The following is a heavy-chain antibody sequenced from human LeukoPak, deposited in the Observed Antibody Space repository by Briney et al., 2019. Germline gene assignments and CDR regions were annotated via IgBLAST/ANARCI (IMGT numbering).Heavy chain of an antibody. Sequence: PGGSLRLSCAASGFPFTNSWMSWVRQAPGKGLEWLARLKSKADGGTTDYAAPVQGRFTISRDDSKNTLYLQMNSLQTEDTAVYYCTREGSGIDYWGQGTLVTVSS. D-gene: IGHD6-19*01. V-gene: IGHV3-15*01. CDR2: LKSKADGGTT. CDR3: TREGSGIDY. J-gene: IGHJ4*02. CDR1: GFPFTNSW.